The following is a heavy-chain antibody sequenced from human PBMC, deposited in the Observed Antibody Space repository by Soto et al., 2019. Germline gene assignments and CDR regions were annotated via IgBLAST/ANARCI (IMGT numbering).Heavy chain of an antibody. CDR2: ISGSGGST. D-gene: IGHD5-12*01. CDR1: GFTFSSYA. V-gene: IGHV3-23*01. CDR3: AKVGRDGYNLY. J-gene: IGHJ4*02. Sequence: GGSLRLSCAASGFTFSSYAMSWVRQAPGKGLEWASAISGSGGSTYYADSVKGRFTISRDNSKNTLYLQMNSLRAEDTAVYYCAKVGRDGYNLYWGQGTLVTVSS.